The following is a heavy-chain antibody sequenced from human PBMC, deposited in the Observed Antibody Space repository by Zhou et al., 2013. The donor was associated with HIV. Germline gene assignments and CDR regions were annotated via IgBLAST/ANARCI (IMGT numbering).Heavy chain of an antibody. D-gene: IGHD6-19*01. CDR2: VDPEDGET. CDR1: GYTFTDYY. J-gene: IGHJ2*01. CDR3: AREWAVAGPLMSADEEYWYFDL. V-gene: IGHV1-69-2*01. Sequence: EVQLVQSGAEVKKPGATVKISCKVSGYTFTDYYMHWVQQAPGKGLEWLGLVDPEDGETFYAEKFQGRVTMTRDTSISTAYMDLSRLKSDDTAMYYCAREWAVAGPLMSADEEYWYFDLWGRGTLATVSS.